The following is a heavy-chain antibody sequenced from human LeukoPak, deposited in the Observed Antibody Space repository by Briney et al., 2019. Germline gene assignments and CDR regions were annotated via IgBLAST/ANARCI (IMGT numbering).Heavy chain of an antibody. CDR3: ARDSSGWSSDDAFDI. D-gene: IGHD6-19*01. Sequence: NASETLSLTCTVSGGSIRSYFWTWIRQPAGKGLEWIGRIYSDGNTNYNPSLKSRVTMSVDTSKTQFSLKLNSVTAADTAVYYCARDSSGWSSDDAFDIWGQGTMVSVSS. CDR1: GGSIRSYF. V-gene: IGHV4-4*07. CDR2: IYSDGNT. J-gene: IGHJ3*02.